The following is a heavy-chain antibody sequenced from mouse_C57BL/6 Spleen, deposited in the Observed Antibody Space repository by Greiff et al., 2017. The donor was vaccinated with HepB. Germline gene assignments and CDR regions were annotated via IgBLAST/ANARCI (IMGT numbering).Heavy chain of an antibody. CDR2: ISDGGSYT. CDR3: ARGKLFYAMDY. CDR1: GFTFSSYA. Sequence: EVQGVESGGGLVKPGGSLKLSCAASGFTFSSYAMSWVRQTPEKRLEWVATISDGGSYTYYPDNVKGRFTISRDNAKNNLYLQMSHLKSEDTAMYYCARGKLFYAMDYWGQGTSVTVSS. V-gene: IGHV5-4*01. J-gene: IGHJ4*01.